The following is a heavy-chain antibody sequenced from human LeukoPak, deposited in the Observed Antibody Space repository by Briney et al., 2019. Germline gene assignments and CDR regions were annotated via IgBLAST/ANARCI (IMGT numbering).Heavy chain of an antibody. V-gene: IGHV1-2*02. Sequence: ASVKVSCKASGNTFTYRYLHWVRQAPGQGLEWMGWINPNSGGTNYAQKFQGRVTMTRDTSISTAYMELSRLRSDDTAVYYCARDDLVSTAAIDYWGQGTLVTVSS. CDR3: ARDDLVSTAAIDY. D-gene: IGHD3/OR15-3a*01. CDR2: INPNSGGT. CDR1: GNTFTYRY. J-gene: IGHJ4*02.